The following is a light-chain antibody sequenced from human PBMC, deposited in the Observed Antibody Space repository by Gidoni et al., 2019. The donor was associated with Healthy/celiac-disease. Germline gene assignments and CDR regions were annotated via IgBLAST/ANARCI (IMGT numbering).Light chain of an antibody. V-gene: IGKV3-11*01. CDR1: QSVSSY. CDR2: DAS. J-gene: IGKJ4*01. Sequence: EIVLTQSPATLSFTPGERATLSCRASQSVSSYLAWYQQKPSQAPRLLIYDASNRATGIPARFSGSGSGTDFTLTISSLEPEDFAVYYCQQRSNWPLTFGGGTKVEIK. CDR3: QQRSNWPLT.